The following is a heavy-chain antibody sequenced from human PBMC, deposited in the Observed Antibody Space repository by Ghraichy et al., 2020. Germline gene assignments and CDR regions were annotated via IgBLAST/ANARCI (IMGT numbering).Heavy chain of an antibody. J-gene: IGHJ6*02. V-gene: IGHV3-48*02. CDR1: GFTFGDYN. CDR3: ARASRVVRFYYYDGMDV. CDR2: ISTSSRSI. Sequence: GVLNISCVGSGFTFGDYNLNWVRQSPGKGLEWISYISTSSRSIFYADSVKGRFTISRDNAQNSLFLQMKSLRDEDTAVYYCARASRVVRFYYYDGMDVWGQGTTVTVSS. D-gene: IGHD4-23*01.